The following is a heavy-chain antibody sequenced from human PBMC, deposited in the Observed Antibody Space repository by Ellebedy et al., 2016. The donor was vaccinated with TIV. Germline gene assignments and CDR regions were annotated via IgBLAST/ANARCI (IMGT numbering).Heavy chain of an antibody. D-gene: IGHD5-24*01. Sequence: GESLKISCAASGFTFNSYNMIWVRQAPGKGLEWIAYISSTTLTTEYADSVKGRFTISRDNAKNSVHLQMNSLRAEDTAVYFCARDMGRWLQFLGYWGQGTLVTVSS. J-gene: IGHJ4*02. V-gene: IGHV3-48*04. CDR1: GFTFNSYN. CDR2: ISSTTLTT. CDR3: ARDMGRWLQFLGY.